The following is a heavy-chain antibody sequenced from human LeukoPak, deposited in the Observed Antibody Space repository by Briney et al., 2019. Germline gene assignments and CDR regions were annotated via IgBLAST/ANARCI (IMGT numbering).Heavy chain of an antibody. V-gene: IGHV3-74*01. Sequence: GGSLRLSCAVSGFTFSSYWMYWVRQAPGKGLVWVSGINSDGSSSSYADSVKGRFTISRDNSKNTLYLQMNSLRAEDTAVYYCAKEWQQRDAFDIWGQGTMVTVSS. J-gene: IGHJ3*02. CDR1: GFTFSSYW. D-gene: IGHD6-13*01. CDR3: AKEWQQRDAFDI. CDR2: INSDGSSS.